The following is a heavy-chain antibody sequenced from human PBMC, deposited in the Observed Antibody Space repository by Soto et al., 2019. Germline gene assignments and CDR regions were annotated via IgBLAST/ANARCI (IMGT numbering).Heavy chain of an antibody. CDR1: GFTFSAYW. CDR2: ISDDGSTA. CDR3: ARGPRVSSTGTGAH. D-gene: IGHD1-1*01. V-gene: IGHV3-74*01. Sequence: GGSLRLSCAVSGFTFSAYWMHWVRQVPGKGLTWVSRISDDGSTATYADSVKGRFVISRDNAKNSLYLEMNTLRVDDSGLYYCARGPRVSSTGTGAHWGRGXLVTVYS. J-gene: IGHJ4*02.